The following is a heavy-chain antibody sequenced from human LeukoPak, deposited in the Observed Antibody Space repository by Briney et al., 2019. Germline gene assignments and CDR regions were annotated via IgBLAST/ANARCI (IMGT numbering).Heavy chain of an antibody. V-gene: IGHV4-59*08. CDR2: FYNSGST. CDR3: ASSPKLGYSYGPLDY. D-gene: IGHD5-18*01. CDR1: GGSISNYY. Sequence: SETLSLTCTASGGSISNYYWSWIRQPPGKGLEWIGYFYNSGSTNYNPSLKSRVTISVDTSKNQFSLKLSSVTAADTAVYYCASSPKLGYSYGPLDYWGQGTLVTVSS. J-gene: IGHJ4*02.